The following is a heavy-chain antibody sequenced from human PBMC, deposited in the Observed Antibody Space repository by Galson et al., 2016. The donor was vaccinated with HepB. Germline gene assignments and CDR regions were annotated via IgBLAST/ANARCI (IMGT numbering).Heavy chain of an antibody. D-gene: IGHD4-23*01. Sequence: SETLSLTCTVSGGSISGYYWSWIRQPPGKGLEWIAYIYSSVSTNYNPSLKSRVTISIDASKNQFSLKLNSVTAADTAVYFCARVVYAGCSILGYYFDSWGQGTLVTVSS. V-gene: IGHV4-4*08. CDR3: ARVVYAGCSILGYYFDS. CDR2: IYSSVST. J-gene: IGHJ4*02. CDR1: GGSISGYY.